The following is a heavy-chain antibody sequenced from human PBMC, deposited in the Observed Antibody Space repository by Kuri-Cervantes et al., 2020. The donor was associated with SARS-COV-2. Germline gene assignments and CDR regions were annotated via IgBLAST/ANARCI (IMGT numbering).Heavy chain of an antibody. D-gene: IGHD1-26*01. J-gene: IGHJ6*03. V-gene: IGHV3-21*01. CDR1: GFIFSSYS. Sequence: GGSLRLSCAASGFIFSSYSMNWVRQAPGKGLEWVSSISSSSSYIYYADSVKGRFTISRDNAKNSLYLQMNSLRAEDTAVYYCARLLRGAYYYYYMDVWGKGTTVTVSS. CDR3: ARLLRGAYYYYYMDV. CDR2: ISSSSSYI.